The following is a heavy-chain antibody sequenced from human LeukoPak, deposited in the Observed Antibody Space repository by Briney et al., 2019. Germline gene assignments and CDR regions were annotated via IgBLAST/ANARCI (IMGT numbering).Heavy chain of an antibody. Sequence: SETLSLTCTVSGGSISSYYWSWIRQPPGKGLEWIGYIYYSGRTNYNPSLKSRVTISVDTSKNQFSLKLSSVTAADTAVYYCARSLGGLRYYYYYMDVWGKGTTVTVSS. J-gene: IGHJ6*03. CDR2: IYYSGRT. CDR1: GGSISSYY. V-gene: IGHV4-59*01. D-gene: IGHD3-16*01. CDR3: ARSLGGLRYYYYYMDV.